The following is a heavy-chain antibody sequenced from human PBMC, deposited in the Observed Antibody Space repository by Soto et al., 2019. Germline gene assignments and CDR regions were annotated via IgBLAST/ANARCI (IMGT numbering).Heavy chain of an antibody. CDR1: GGPISSYTSY. Sequence: SETLSLTCTVSGGPISSYTSYWGWIRQPPGKGLEWIGTIYYSGSTYYNPSLKSRVTISRDNSKNTLYLQMNNLRAEDTAVYYCAIDRAPIDTWQFALWGRGILVTV. V-gene: IGHV4-39*02. CDR2: IYYSGST. J-gene: IGHJ2*01. CDR3: AIDRAPIDTWQFAL.